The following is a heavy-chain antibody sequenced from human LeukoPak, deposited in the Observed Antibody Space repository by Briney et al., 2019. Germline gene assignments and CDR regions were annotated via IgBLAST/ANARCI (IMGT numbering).Heavy chain of an antibody. CDR3: ARDGQAAAAGGIYNWFDP. D-gene: IGHD6-13*01. V-gene: IGHV4-39*07. CDR2: IYYSGST. CDR1: GGSISSSSYY. Sequence: SETLSLTCTVSGGSISSSSYYWGWIRQPPGKGLEWIGSIYYSGSTYYNPSLKSRVTISVDTSKNQFSLKLSSVTAADTAVYYCARDGQAAAAGGIYNWFDPWGQGTLVTVSS. J-gene: IGHJ5*02.